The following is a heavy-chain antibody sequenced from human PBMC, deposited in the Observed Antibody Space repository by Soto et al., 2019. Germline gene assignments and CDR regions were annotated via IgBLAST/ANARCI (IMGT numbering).Heavy chain of an antibody. CDR3: VRTTLVVAAATREDY. V-gene: IGHV3-74*01. D-gene: IGHD2-15*01. CDR1: GFSFSSYW. Sequence: EVQLVESGGGLVQPGGSLRLSCAASGFSFSSYWMHWVRQAPGKGLVCVSRINSDGSSTSYADSVKGRFTISRDNAKNTPYLQMNSLRAEDTAVYYCVRTTLVVAAATREDYWGQGTLVTVSS. CDR2: INSDGSST. J-gene: IGHJ4*02.